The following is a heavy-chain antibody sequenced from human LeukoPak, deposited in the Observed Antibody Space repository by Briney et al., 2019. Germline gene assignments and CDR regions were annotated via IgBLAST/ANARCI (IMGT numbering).Heavy chain of an antibody. CDR1: GFTFSNYA. CDR2: FAIGGAT. V-gene: IGHV3-23*01. J-gene: IGHJ5*02. CDR3: MKKTHDRSDPLA. D-gene: IGHD3-22*01. Sequence: RVSLRLSCAASGFTFSNYAMGWVRQAPGEGLEWVSAFAIGGATFYADSVKGRFTISRDDSKHTLSLQLNSLRAEDTAMYYCMKKTHDRSDPLAWGQGTLVTVSS.